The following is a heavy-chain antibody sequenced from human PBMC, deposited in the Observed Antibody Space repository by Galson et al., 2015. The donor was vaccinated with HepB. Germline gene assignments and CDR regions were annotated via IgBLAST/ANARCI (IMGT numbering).Heavy chain of an antibody. J-gene: IGHJ6*02. V-gene: IGHV3-23*01. CDR3: AKDLGVRGEYYYYGMDV. Sequence: SLRLSCAASGFTFSSYAMSWVRQAPGTGLEWVSAIGSDGSSKFYADSVKGRSTISRDNSGHTLYLQMNRLRAEDTAIYYCAKDLGVRGEYYYYGMDVWGQGTTVTVSS. CDR2: IGSDGSSK. CDR1: GFTFSSYA. D-gene: IGHD3-10*01.